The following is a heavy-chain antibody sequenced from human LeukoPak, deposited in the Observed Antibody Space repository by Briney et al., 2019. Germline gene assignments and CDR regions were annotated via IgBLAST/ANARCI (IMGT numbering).Heavy chain of an antibody. D-gene: IGHD2-15*01. Sequence: GGSLRLSCAAAGFTFSNYAMSWVRQAPGKGLEWVSAISGSGVGSYYTDSVTGRFTISRDNSKNTLYLQMNSLKAEDTAVYYCAKDWVAVPATRGAEYFQHWGQGTLVTVSS. V-gene: IGHV3-23*01. CDR1: GFTFSNYA. CDR2: ISGSGVGS. CDR3: AKDWVAVPATRGAEYFQH. J-gene: IGHJ1*01.